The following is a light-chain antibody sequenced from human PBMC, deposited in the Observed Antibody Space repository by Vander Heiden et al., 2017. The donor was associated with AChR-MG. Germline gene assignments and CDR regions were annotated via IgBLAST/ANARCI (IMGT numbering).Light chain of an antibody. CDR2: WAS. V-gene: IGKV4-1*01. Sequence: DIVMTQSPDSLAVSLGERATINCKASQSILYSARNKNFLAWYQHKPGQPPKLLIYWASTRESGVPDRFSGSGSGTDFTLTISSLQAEDVAVYYCQQYLSSPYSFGRGTKLEIK. CDR1: QSILYSARNKNF. CDR3: QQYLSSPYS. J-gene: IGKJ2*03.